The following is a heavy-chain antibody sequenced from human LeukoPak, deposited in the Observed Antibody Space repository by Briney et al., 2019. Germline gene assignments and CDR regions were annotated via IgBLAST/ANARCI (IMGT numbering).Heavy chain of an antibody. CDR3: AKPGIAAAPTGDFDY. D-gene: IGHD6-13*01. CDR2: ISGSGGST. V-gene: IGHV3-23*01. Sequence: GGSLSSSCAAPGSTFRSYAMSWFRQAPGKGLGWVSAISGSGGSTYYADSVKGRFTISRDNSRNTLYLQMNSLRAEDTAVYYCAKPGIAAAPTGDFDYWGQGTLVTVSS. CDR1: GSTFRSYA. J-gene: IGHJ4*02.